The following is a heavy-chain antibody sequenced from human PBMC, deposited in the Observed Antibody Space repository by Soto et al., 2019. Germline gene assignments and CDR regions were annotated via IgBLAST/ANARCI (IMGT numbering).Heavy chain of an antibody. CDR2: IYYSGST. Sequence: QLQLQESGPGLVKPSETLSLTCTVSGGSISSSSYYWGWIRQPPGKGLEWIGSIYYSGSTYYNPSLKIRVTRSVDASKRQFSLKLRVVSAADTAVYYSASPSDRYYDFHGGSFDIWGQARIVTVSS. V-gene: IGHV4-39*01. D-gene: IGHD3-3*01. J-gene: IGHJ3*02. CDR1: GGSISSSSYY. CDR3: ASPSDRYYDFHGGSFDI.